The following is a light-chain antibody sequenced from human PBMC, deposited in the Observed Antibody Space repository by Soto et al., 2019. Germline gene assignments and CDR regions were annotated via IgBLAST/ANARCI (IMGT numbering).Light chain of an antibody. CDR1: QDISNH. V-gene: IGKV1-33*01. CDR3: QQYYNLPIT. CDR2: DAS. Sequence: DIQMTQSPSSLSASVGDRVTITCQASQDISNHLNWYQQKPGKAPKLLIYDASNLETGVPSRFSGSGSGTDFTVTISSLQPEDFATYSCQQYYNLPITFGQGTQLETK. J-gene: IGKJ5*01.